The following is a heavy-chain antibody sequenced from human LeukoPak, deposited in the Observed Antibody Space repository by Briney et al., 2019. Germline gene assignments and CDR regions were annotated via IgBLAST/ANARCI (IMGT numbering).Heavy chain of an antibody. Sequence: ASVKVSCKASGYSFINYYIHCVRQAPGQGLEWMGIINPSGGSTGYAQKFQGRVTVTRDTSTSTVYMELSSLRSEDTAVYYCARPLAPVMLNAFDIWGQGTMVTVSS. V-gene: IGHV1-46*01. J-gene: IGHJ3*02. CDR3: ARPLAPVMLNAFDI. D-gene: IGHD2-8*01. CDR2: INPSGGST. CDR1: GYSFINYY.